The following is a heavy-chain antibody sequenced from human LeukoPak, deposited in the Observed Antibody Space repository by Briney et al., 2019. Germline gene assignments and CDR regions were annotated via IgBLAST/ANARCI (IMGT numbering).Heavy chain of an antibody. V-gene: IGHV3-23*01. Sequence: GGSLRLSCAASGFTFTNYAMSWVRQAPGKGLEWVSGISGSGGSTYYADSVKGRFTISRDNSKNTLYLQMNSLRAEDTAVYYCANGVSGSYSRFDYWGQGTLVTVSS. CDR1: GFTFTNYA. CDR3: ANGVSGSYSRFDY. CDR2: ISGSGGST. J-gene: IGHJ4*02. D-gene: IGHD1-26*01.